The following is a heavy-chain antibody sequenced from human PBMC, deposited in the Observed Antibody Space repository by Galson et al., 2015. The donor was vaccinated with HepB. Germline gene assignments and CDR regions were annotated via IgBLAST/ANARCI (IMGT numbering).Heavy chain of an antibody. CDR3: ARAGGSYYFDY. CDR2: ISSSSSYT. Sequence: SLRLSCAASGFTFSDYYMSWIRQAPGKGLEWVSYISSSSSYTNYADSAKGRFTISRDNAKNSLYLQMNSLRAEDTAVYYCARAGGSYYFDYWGQGTLVTVSS. V-gene: IGHV3-11*06. D-gene: IGHD1-26*01. CDR1: GFTFSDYY. J-gene: IGHJ4*02.